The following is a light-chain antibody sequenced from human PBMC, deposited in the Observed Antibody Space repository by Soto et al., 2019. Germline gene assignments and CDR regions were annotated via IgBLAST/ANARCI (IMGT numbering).Light chain of an antibody. CDR1: QSVSGN. J-gene: IGKJ2*01. CDR3: QQYNQWPLYT. Sequence: EIVMTQSPATLSVSPVEGATLSCRASQSVSGNLAWYQQKPGQAPRLLIYGASTRATGIPARFSGGGSGTDFTLTISSLQSEDFAIYYCQQYNQWPLYTFGQGTKLEI. CDR2: GAS. V-gene: IGKV3-15*01.